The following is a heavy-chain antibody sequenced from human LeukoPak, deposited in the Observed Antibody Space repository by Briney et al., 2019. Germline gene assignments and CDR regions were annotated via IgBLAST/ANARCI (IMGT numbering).Heavy chain of an antibody. D-gene: IGHD1-26*01. J-gene: IGHJ4*02. Sequence: GGSLRLSCAASGFTFSIYEMNWVRQAPGKGLEWVSYISSSRSNTIYYADSVKGRFTISRDDAKNSLYLQMNGLRAEDTAVYYCARDLAPIVGATDYWGQGTLVTVSS. CDR2: ISSSRSNTI. V-gene: IGHV3-48*03. CDR1: GFTFSIYE. CDR3: ARDLAPIVGATDY.